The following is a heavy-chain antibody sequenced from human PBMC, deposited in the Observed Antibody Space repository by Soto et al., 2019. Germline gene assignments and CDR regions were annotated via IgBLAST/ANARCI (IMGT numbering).Heavy chain of an antibody. Sequence: SETLSLTCSVSGDSISNLDYFWAWIRQPPGQALEYIGYIYKSATTYYNPSFESRVAISVDTSKSQFSLNLTSVTAADTAVYFCARGRYCLTGRCFPNWFDSWGQGALVTVSS. CDR1: GDSISNLDYF. CDR3: ARGRYCLTGRCFPNWFDS. CDR2: IYKSATT. D-gene: IGHD7-27*01. J-gene: IGHJ5*01. V-gene: IGHV4-30-4*01.